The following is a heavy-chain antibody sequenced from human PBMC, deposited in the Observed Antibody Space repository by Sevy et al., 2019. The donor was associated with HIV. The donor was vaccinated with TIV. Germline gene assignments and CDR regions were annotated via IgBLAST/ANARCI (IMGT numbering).Heavy chain of an antibody. CDR3: ARGPSLIVAGAAGYLDY. Sequence: GGSLRLSCTASGFTFGSFGIHWVRQAPGKGLEWVALMWYDGNTKYYADSVKGRFTISRDSSKNTLYLQMNNLRAEDTAVYYCARGPSLIVAGAAGYLDYWGQGTLVTVSS. CDR1: GFTFGSFG. V-gene: IGHV3-33*01. CDR2: MWYDGNTK. D-gene: IGHD2-21*01. J-gene: IGHJ4*02.